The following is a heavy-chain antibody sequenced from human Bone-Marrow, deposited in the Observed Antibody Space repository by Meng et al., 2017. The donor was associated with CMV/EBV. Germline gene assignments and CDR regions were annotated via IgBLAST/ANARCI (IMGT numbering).Heavy chain of an antibody. D-gene: IGHD6-13*01. J-gene: IGHJ4*02. CDR3: ARQSNTGYSSSHGDY. CDR2: IYYSGST. CDR1: GGSISSYY. Sequence: SETLSLTCTVSGGSISSYYWSWIRQPPGKGLEWIGYIYYSGSTNYNPSLKSRVTISVGTSKNQFSLKLSSVTAADTAVYYCARQSNTGYSSSHGDYWGQGTLVTVSS. V-gene: IGHV4-59*08.